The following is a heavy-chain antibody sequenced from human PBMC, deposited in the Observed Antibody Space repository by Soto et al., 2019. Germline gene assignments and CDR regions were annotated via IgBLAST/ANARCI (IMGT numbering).Heavy chain of an antibody. CDR3: AKESLDYFDSGRFYAPAFDH. D-gene: IGHD3-10*01. V-gene: IGHV3-30*18. J-gene: IGHJ4*02. CDR1: GSTFSSFA. Sequence: QVQLVESGGGVVHPGTSLRLSCVTSGSTFSSFAMDWVRQAPGKGLEWVAAISFDGRDISYRESVKGRFTISRDKFKNTVYLQMNSLRPEDTAVYYCAKESLDYFDSGRFYAPAFDHWGQGTLVTVSS. CDR2: ISFDGRDI.